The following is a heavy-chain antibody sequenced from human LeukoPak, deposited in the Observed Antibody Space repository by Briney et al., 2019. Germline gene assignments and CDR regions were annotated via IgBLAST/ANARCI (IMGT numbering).Heavy chain of an antibody. CDR1: GYTFTSYG. Sequence: ASVKVSCKASGYTFTSYGISWVRQAPGQGLEWMGWISAYNGNTNYAQKLQGRVTMTTDTSTSTAYMGLRSLRSDDTAVYYCARDTPQYDILTGYYIWYYYYMDVWGKGTTVTVSS. V-gene: IGHV1-18*01. D-gene: IGHD3-9*01. J-gene: IGHJ6*03. CDR3: ARDTPQYDILTGYYIWYYYYMDV. CDR2: ISAYNGNT.